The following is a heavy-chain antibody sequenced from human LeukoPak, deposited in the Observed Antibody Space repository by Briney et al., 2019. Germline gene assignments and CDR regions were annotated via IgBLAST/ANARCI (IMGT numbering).Heavy chain of an antibody. D-gene: IGHD2-2*01. CDR3: AKEGTSRGAFDI. Sequence: GGSLRLSCAASGFTFSSYGMHWVRQAPGKGLEWVAFIRYDGSNKYYADSVKGRFTISRDNSKNTLYLQMDSLRAEDTAVYYCAKEGTSRGAFDIWGQGTMVTVSS. CDR2: IRYDGSNK. CDR1: GFTFSSYG. V-gene: IGHV3-30*02. J-gene: IGHJ3*02.